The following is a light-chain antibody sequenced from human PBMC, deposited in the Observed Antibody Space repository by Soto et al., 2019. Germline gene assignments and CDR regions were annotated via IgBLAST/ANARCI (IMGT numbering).Light chain of an antibody. Sequence: EIVMTXXXXTLSVSPGERATLSCRASQSVSSNLAWYQQKPGQAPRLLIYGASTRATGIPARFSGSGSGTEFTLTISSLQSEDFAVYYCQQYNNWPPTFGQVTKVEIK. CDR3: QQYNNWPPT. V-gene: IGKV3-15*01. CDR2: GAS. J-gene: IGKJ1*01. CDR1: QSVSSN.